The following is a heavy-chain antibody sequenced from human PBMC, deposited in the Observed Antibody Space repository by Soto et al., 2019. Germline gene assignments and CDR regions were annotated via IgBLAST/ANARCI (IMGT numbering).Heavy chain of an antibody. CDR3: AGASVYYASSGYHAMPHDYYYGLDY. J-gene: IGHJ6*02. V-gene: IGHV1-2*02. CDR2: INPNSGGT. Sequence: VQLVQSGAEVKKPGASVKVSCKDSGYTFTAYYMHWVRHAPGQGLECMGWINPNSGGTNYAQKFQGQVTLATDTSLRIDYMELRRLRSADPFLDSCAGASVYYASSGYHAMPHDYYYGLDYCGHGTRVTVS. CDR1: GYTFTAYY. D-gene: IGHD3-22*01.